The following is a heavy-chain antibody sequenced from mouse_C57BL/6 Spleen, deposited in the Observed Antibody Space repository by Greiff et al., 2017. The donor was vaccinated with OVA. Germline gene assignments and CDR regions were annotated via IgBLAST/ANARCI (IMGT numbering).Heavy chain of an antibody. CDR1: GYTFTSYW. J-gene: IGHJ2*01. D-gene: IGHD1-1*01. CDR2: IDPSDSYT. V-gene: IGHV1-69*01. CDR3: ARQTTVVPYYFDY. Sequence: QVQLQQPGAELVMPGASVKLSCKASGYTFTSYWMHWVKQRPGQGLEWIGEIDPSDSYTNYNQKFKGKSTLTVDKSSSTAYRQLSSLTSEDSAVYYCARQTTVVPYYFDYWGQGTTLTVSS.